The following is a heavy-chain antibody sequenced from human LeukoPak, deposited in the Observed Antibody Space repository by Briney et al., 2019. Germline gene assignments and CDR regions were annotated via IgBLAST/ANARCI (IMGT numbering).Heavy chain of an antibody. J-gene: IGHJ2*01. CDR3: ARKGTTGTTLAYFDL. V-gene: IGHV4-34*01. CDR1: GGSFSDYC. D-gene: IGHD1-1*01. Sequence: SETLSLTCAVYGGSFSDYCWNWIRQPPGKGLEWIGEINHSGSTNYNPSLKSRVTISVDTSKNQFSLKLSSVTAADTAVYYCARKGTTGTTLAYFDLWGRGTLVTVSS. CDR2: INHSGST.